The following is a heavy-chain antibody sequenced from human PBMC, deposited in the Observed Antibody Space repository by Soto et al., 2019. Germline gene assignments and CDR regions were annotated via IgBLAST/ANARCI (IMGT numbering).Heavy chain of an antibody. CDR1: GGSIRSGGYF. CDR3: ARLNSGLYQSFDS. Sequence: QVQLEASGPGLVKPTQTVSLTCSVSGGSIRSGGYFWTWIRQHPGQGLEYIGPIYSTGSTYYIPSLRWPLTISLDTSKNQFSLYLTSVTAAVTPLYFCARLNSGLYQSFDSWGQGALVTVSS. J-gene: IGHJ4*02. V-gene: IGHV4-31*01. CDR2: IYSTGST. D-gene: IGHD2-8*01.